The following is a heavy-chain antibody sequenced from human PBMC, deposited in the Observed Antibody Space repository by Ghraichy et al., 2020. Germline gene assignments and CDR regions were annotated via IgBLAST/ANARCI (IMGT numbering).Heavy chain of an antibody. CDR1: GFTFSAYA. D-gene: IGHD1-26*01. Sequence: GGSLRLSCSASGFTFSAYAMHWVRQAPGKGLEYVSSVSSDGDNTYYADSMRGRVTISRDNSRNTLNLQVSYVRVEDTAVYYCVKDSEGGTHYRGNFDAWGQGTQVTVSS. V-gene: IGHV3-64D*06. J-gene: IGHJ4*02. CDR2: VSSDGDNT. CDR3: VKDSEGGTHYRGNFDA.